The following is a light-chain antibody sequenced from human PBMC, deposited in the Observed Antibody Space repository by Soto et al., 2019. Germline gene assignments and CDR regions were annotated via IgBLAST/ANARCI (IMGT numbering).Light chain of an antibody. CDR1: NNDVASYNL. CDR3: CSYATLSTLV. CDR2: AVS. Sequence: QSVLTQPASVSGSPGQSITISCTGTNNDVASYNLVSWYQHHPGKAPKLMIYAVSKRPSGVSNRFSGSKSGNTASLTISGLQAEDEAAYYCCSYATLSTLVFGGGNKVTVL. J-gene: IGLJ3*02. V-gene: IGLV2-23*02.